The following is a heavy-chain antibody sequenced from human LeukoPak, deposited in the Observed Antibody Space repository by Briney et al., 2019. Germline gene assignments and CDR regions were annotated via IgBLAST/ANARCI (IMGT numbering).Heavy chain of an antibody. Sequence: GSLRLSCAASGFTFSSYWMHWIRQPPGKGLEWIGSMSYSGRTYYNPSLKTRVTVSLDTSKNQFSLSLISVTAADTAVYYCARSPQGTATTANWLDPWGQGTLVTVSS. V-gene: IGHV4-39*07. CDR2: MSYSGRT. D-gene: IGHD4-17*01. CDR3: ARSPQGTATTANWLDP. J-gene: IGHJ5*02. CDR1: GFTFSSYW.